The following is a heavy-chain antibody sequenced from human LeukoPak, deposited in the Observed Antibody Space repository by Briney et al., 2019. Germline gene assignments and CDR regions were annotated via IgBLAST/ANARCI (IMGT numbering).Heavy chain of an antibody. CDR1: GFRFKSYA. CDR2: ISGSGGST. V-gene: IGHV3-23*01. CDR3: AKVGHSGSGSYGD. D-gene: IGHD3-10*01. J-gene: IGHJ4*02. Sequence: PGGSLRLSCAASGFRFKSYAMSWVRQAPGKGLEWVSAISGSGGSTYYADSVKGRFTISRDNSENTLYLQMNSLRAEDTAVYYCAKVGHSGSGSYGDWGQGTLVTVSS.